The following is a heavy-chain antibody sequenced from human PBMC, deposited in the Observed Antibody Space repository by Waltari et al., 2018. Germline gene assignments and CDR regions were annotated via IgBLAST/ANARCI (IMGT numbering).Heavy chain of an antibody. CDR2: IIPIVGTA. D-gene: IGHD3-22*01. J-gene: IGHJ6*03. V-gene: IGHV1-69*05. CDR1: GGTLSSSA. Sequence: QVQLVQSGAEVKKPGSSVKVSCKASGGTLSSSALSWLRPAPGQGLEWMGGIIPIVGTANYAQKFQGRVTITTDESTSTAYMELSSLRSEDTAVYYCARDTITMIGNYYMDVWGKGTTVTVSS. CDR3: ARDTITMIGNYYMDV.